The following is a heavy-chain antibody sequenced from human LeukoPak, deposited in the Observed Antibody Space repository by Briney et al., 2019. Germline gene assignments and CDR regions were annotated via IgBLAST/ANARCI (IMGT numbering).Heavy chain of an antibody. CDR2: ISSSSSYI. V-gene: IGHV3-21*01. Sequence: PGGSLRLSCAASGFTFSSYSMNWVRQAPGRGLEWVSSISSSSSYIYYADSVKGRFTISRDNAKNSLYLQMNSLRAEDTAVYYCARAGSSSSSRNWFDPWGQGTLVTVSS. CDR3: ARAGSSSSSRNWFDP. CDR1: GFTFSSYS. J-gene: IGHJ5*02. D-gene: IGHD6-6*01.